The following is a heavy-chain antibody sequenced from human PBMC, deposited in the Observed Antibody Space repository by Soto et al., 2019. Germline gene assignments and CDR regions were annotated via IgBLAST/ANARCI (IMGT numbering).Heavy chain of an antibody. Sequence: GGSLRLSCAASGFTFSSYSMNWVRQAPGKGLEWVSYISSSSSTIYYADSVKGRFTISRDNAKNSLYLQMNSLRAEDTAVYYCARDPNSVYDSSGYFDYWGQGTLVTVSS. D-gene: IGHD3-22*01. V-gene: IGHV3-48*04. CDR3: ARDPNSVYDSSGYFDY. J-gene: IGHJ4*02. CDR2: ISSSSSTI. CDR1: GFTFSSYS.